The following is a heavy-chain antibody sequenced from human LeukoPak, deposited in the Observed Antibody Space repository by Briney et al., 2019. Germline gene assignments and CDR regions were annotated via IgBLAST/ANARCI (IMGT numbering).Heavy chain of an antibody. CDR3: AKTVGDNGPNYYYYGMDV. D-gene: IGHD1-26*01. CDR1: GFTFSSYA. Sequence: PGGSLRLSCAASGFTFSSYAMSWVRQAPGKGLEWVSAISGSGGSTYYADSVKGRFTISRDNSKNTLYLQMNSLRAEDTAVYYCAKTVGDNGPNYYYYGMDVWGQGTTVTVSS. V-gene: IGHV3-23*01. CDR2: ISGSGGST. J-gene: IGHJ6*02.